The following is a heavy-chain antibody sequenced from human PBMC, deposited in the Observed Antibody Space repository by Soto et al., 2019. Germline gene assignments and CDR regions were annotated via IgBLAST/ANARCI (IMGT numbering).Heavy chain of an antibody. CDR3: LTERGAGSYTGYSREDH. CDR2: MKSKTDAGTT. D-gene: IGHD2-15*01. Sequence: EVQLVESGGGLVKPGESLKLSCATSGFTFANAWMSWVRQAPGKGLEWVGRMKSKTDAGTTDFAAPVQGRFSISRDDSKNTWYLPMTNVKVEDTAMYYCLTERGAGSYTGYSREDHWGQGTLVTVSS. J-gene: IGHJ4*02. V-gene: IGHV3-15*01. CDR1: GFTFANAW.